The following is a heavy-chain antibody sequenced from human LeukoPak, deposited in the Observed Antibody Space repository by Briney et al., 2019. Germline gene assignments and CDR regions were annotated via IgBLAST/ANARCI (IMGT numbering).Heavy chain of an antibody. Sequence: GESLKISCKGSGYSFTSYWIGWVRQMPGKGLEWMGIIYPGDSDTRYGPSFQGQVTISADKSISTAYLQWSSLKASDTAMYYCARRGGAYGPYNWFDPWGQGTLVTVSS. CDR2: IYPGDSDT. D-gene: IGHD4-17*01. CDR1: GYSFTSYW. J-gene: IGHJ5*02. V-gene: IGHV5-51*01. CDR3: ARRGGAYGPYNWFDP.